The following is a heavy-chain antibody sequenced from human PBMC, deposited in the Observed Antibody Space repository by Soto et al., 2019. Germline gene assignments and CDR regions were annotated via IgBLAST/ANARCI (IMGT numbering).Heavy chain of an antibody. D-gene: IGHD6-6*01. V-gene: IGHV1-8*01. CDR1: GYTFTSYD. J-gene: IGHJ4*02. CDR3: ARVKSILNVPEYLDS. CDR2: MNPNSDNT. Sequence: QVQLVQSGAEVRKPGASVKVSCKASGYTFTSYDINWLRQTTGEGLVWMGWMNPNSDNTIYAPKFQGRVTMTRNTSTNTAYMELRSLTSDDTAVYYCARVKSILNVPEYLDSWGQGTLVTVSS.